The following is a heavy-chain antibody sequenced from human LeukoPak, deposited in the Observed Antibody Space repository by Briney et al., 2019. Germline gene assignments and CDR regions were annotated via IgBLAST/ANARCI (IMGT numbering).Heavy chain of an antibody. CDR2: INPNSGGT. V-gene: IGHV1-2*02. Sequence: ASVKVSCKASGYTFTGYYMHWVRQAPGQGLEWMGWINPNSGGTNYAQKFQGRVTMTRDTSISTAYMELSRLRSDDTAVYYCARVLYSGYDKDYFDYWGQGNLVTVSS. CDR1: GYTFTGYY. J-gene: IGHJ4*02. CDR3: ARVLYSGYDKDYFDY. D-gene: IGHD5-12*01.